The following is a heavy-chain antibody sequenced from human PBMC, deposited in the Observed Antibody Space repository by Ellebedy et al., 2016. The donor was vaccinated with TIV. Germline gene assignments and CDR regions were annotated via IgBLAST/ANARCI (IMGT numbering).Heavy chain of an antibody. D-gene: IGHD2-2*01. CDR3: AKARAAAYYYYYGMDV. CDR2: IPYDESDK. V-gene: IGHV3-30*18. Sequence: GGSLRLSXAASGLTFSSYGMHWVRQAPGKGLEWVAVIPYDESDKYYADSVKGRFTISRDNSKNTLYLQMNSLRAEDTAVYYCAKARAAAYYYYYGMDVWGQGTTVTVSS. J-gene: IGHJ6*02. CDR1: GLTFSSYG.